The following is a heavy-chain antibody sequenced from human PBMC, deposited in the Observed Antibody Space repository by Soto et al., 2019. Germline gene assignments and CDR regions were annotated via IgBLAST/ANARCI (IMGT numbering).Heavy chain of an antibody. Sequence: GGSLRLSCAASGFTFDDYAMHWVRQAPGKGLEWVSGISWNSGSIGYADSVKGRFTISRDNAKNSLYLQMNSLRAEDTALYYCAKELEYSSSSTFDYWGQGT. J-gene: IGHJ4*02. CDR2: ISWNSGSI. V-gene: IGHV3-9*01. CDR3: AKELEYSSSSTFDY. CDR1: GFTFDDYA. D-gene: IGHD6-6*01.